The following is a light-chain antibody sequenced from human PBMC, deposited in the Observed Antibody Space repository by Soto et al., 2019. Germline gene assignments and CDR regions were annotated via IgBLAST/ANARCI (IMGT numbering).Light chain of an antibody. Sequence: DIEVTQSPSTLSGSVGDRVTVNCLASQTISSWLAWYQQKPGKAPKLLIYKASTLKSGVPSRFSGSGSGTEFTLTISSLQPDDFATYYCQHYNSYSEAFGQGTKVHIK. CDR2: KAS. CDR1: QTISSW. J-gene: IGKJ1*01. V-gene: IGKV1-5*03. CDR3: QHYNSYSEA.